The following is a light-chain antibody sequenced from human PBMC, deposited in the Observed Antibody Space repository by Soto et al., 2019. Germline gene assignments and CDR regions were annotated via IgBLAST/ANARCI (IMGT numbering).Light chain of an antibody. CDR1: SRDVGIYNY. CDR3: CSYAGNYTLL. Sequence: QAVVTQPRSVSGSPGQSVTVSCTGTSRDVGIYNYVSWYQQRPGTAPKVMIYDVTKRPSGVPDRFSGSKSANTASLTISGLQADDEADYYCCSYAGNYTLLFVGGTKLTVL. CDR2: DVT. V-gene: IGLV2-11*01. J-gene: IGLJ2*01.